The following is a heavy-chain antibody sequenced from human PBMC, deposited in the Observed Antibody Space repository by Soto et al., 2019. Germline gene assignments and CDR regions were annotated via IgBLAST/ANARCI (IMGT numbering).Heavy chain of an antibody. CDR2: ISYDGSNK. Sequence: QVQLVESGGGVVQPGRSLRLSCAASGFTFSSYAMHWVRQAPGKGLEWVAVISYDGSNKYYADSVKGRFTISRDNSKNTLYLQMNSLRAEDTAVYYCARDLSTSSDYWYFDLWGRGTLGTVSS. CDR1: GFTFSSYA. D-gene: IGHD2-2*01. V-gene: IGHV3-30*14. J-gene: IGHJ2*01. CDR3: ARDLSTSSDYWYFDL.